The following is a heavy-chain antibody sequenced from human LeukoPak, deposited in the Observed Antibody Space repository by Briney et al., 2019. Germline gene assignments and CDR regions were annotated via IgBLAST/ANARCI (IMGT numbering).Heavy chain of an antibody. CDR2: INPNRGGT. CDR1: GYTFTRYY. V-gene: IGHV1-2*02. D-gene: IGHD3-3*01. CDR3: ARALPGPGRITIFGVVSSHAFDI. J-gene: IGHJ3*02. Sequence: GASVKVSCKASGYTFTRYYMHWVRQAPGQGLEWMGWINPNRGGTNYAQKFQGRVTITRDTSISTASMELSRLRSDDTDVYYCARALPGPGRITIFGVVSSHAFDIWGQGTMVTVSS.